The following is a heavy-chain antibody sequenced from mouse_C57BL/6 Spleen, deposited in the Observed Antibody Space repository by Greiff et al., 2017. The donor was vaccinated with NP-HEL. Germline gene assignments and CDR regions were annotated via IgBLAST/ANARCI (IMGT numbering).Heavy chain of an antibody. D-gene: IGHD1-1*01. CDR3: ASGPYYYGSSYPYYAMDY. V-gene: IGHV1-50*01. Sequence: QVHVKQPGAELVKPGASVKLSCKASGYTFTSYWMQWVKQRPGQGLEWIGEIDPSDSYTNYNQKFKGKATLTVDTSSSTAYMQLSSLTSEDSAVYYCASGPYYYGSSYPYYAMDYWGQGTSVTVSS. CDR2: IDPSDSYT. CDR1: GYTFTSYW. J-gene: IGHJ4*01.